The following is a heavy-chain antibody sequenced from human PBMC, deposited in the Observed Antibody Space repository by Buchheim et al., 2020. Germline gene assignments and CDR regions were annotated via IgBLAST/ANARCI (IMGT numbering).Heavy chain of an antibody. CDR3: ATSSTAAILYSYYCYYMDV. D-gene: IGHD2-2*02. CDR2: ITSDGSGT. Sequence: EVQLVESGGGLVRPGGSLRLSREASGFSFSSYWMHWVRQAPGRGLVWVSRITSDGSGTGYADSVTGRFTISRDNAKNSLYLQMTSLRAEYTAVYYCATSSTAAILYSYYCYYMDVWGKGTT. CDR1: GFSFSSYW. J-gene: IGHJ6*03. V-gene: IGHV3-74*02.